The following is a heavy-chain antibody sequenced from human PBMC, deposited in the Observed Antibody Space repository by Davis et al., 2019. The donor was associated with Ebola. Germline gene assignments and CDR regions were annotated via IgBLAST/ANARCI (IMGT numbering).Heavy chain of an antibody. V-gene: IGHV4-59*01. D-gene: IGHD4-11*01. CDR2: IYYSGST. CDR3: ARSDSNYGGALRY. Sequence: SETLSLTCTVSGGSISSYYWSWIRQPPGKGLEWIGYIYYSGSTNYNPSLKSRVTISVDTSKNQFSLKLSSVTAADTAVYYCARSDSNYGGALRYWGQGTLVTVSS. J-gene: IGHJ4*02. CDR1: GGSISSYY.